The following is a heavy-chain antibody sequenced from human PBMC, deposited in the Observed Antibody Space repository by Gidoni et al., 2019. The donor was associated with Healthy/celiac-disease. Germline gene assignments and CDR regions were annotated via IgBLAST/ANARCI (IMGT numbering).Heavy chain of an antibody. J-gene: IGHJ4*02. CDR3: ARDYYDTSAYYAGDY. D-gene: IGHD3-22*01. CDR1: GYTFTRNG. V-gene: IGHV1-18*04. CDR2: ISAYNGNT. Sequence: QVQLVQSGAEVKKPGASVKVSCKASGYTFTRNGISWVRQAPGQGLEWMGWISAYNGNTNDAQKLQGRVTMTTDTSTSTAYRELRSLRSDDTAVYYCARDYYDTSAYYAGDYWGQGTLVTVSS.